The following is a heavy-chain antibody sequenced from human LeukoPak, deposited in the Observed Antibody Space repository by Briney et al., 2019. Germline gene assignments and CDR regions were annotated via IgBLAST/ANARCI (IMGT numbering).Heavy chain of an antibody. Sequence: ASVKVSCKASGYIFTDYYMHWVRQAPGQELGWMGRINPNSGGTNYAQKFQGRVTMTRDTSISTAYTELRGLRFEDTAMYYCARDLNSYGYSYDSWGQGTLVTVSS. J-gene: IGHJ4*02. V-gene: IGHV1/OR15-1*02. CDR3: ARDLNSYGYSYDS. CDR2: INPNSGGT. D-gene: IGHD5-18*01. CDR1: GYIFTDYY.